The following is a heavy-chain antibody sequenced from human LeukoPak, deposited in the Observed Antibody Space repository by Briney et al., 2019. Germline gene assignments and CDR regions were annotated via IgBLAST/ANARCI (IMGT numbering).Heavy chain of an antibody. CDR1: GFTFSSYW. D-gene: IGHD3-22*01. CDR2: IKSDGKT. Sequence: PGGSLRLSCEASGFTFSSYWMHWVRQAPGKGLVWVSRIKSDGKTNYADSVKGRFTISRDNASNTVSLKMNSLRADVMCSYYCARAPSEVGGYYPEYFRHWGQGTLVTVSS. J-gene: IGHJ1*01. V-gene: IGHV3-74*01. CDR3: ARAPSEVGGYYPEYFRH.